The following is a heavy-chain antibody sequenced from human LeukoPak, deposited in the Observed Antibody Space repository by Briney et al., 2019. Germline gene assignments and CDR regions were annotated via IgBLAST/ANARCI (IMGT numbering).Heavy chain of an antibody. J-gene: IGHJ4*03. CDR2: SDHRGIS. D-gene: IGHD2-15*01. CDR1: GGSFSAYF. Sequence: SETLSLTCAVRGGSFSAYFWSWIRQVPGKGMEWIGESDHRGISTSNPSLKSRATMSVATVTNHYSPSLRPVTAADTATYYCASRSLTLAAARCFDDWGQGTVVTVSS. V-gene: IGHV4-34*01. CDR3: ASRSLTLAAARCFDD.